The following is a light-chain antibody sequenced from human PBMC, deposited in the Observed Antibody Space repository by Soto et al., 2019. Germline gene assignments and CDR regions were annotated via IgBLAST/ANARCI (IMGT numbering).Light chain of an antibody. CDR2: DAS. CDR1: QGISSA. V-gene: IGKV1-13*02. Sequence: AIQLTQSPSSLSASVGDRVTITCRASQGISSALAWYQQKPGKAPKLLIYDASSLESGVPSRFSGSGSGTDFTLTISSLQPEDFATYYCQQFGACGQGTKVEIK. CDR3: QQFGA. J-gene: IGKJ1*01.